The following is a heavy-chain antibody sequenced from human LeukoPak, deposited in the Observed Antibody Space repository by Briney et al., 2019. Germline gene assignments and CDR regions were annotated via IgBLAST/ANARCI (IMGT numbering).Heavy chain of an antibody. D-gene: IGHD3-22*01. CDR3: AKYHITMIVEARQGLDC. J-gene: IGHJ4*02. CDR1: GFTFSSYG. V-gene: IGHV3-30*02. CDR2: IRYDGSNK. Sequence: GGSLRLSCAASGFTFSSYGMHWVRQAPGKGLEWVAFIRYDGSNKYYADSVKGRFTISRDNSKNTLYLQMNSLRAEDTAVYYCAKYHITMIVEARQGLDCWGQGTLVTVSS.